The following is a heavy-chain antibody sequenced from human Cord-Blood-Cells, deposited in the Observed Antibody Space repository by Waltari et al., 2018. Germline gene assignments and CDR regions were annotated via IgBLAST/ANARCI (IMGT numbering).Heavy chain of an antibody. J-gene: IGHJ3*02. CDR2: ISAYNGNT. CDR1: GYTSTTYC. Sequence: QVPLVQAGAEVQKPSASVKVSGMVSGYTSTTYCIIWVRQAPGPGLEWLGWISAYNGNTNYAQKRQGRVTMTTDTSTSTAYMELRSLRSDDTAVYYCARETYNWNDHDAFDIWGQGTMVTVSS. V-gene: IGHV1-18*01. D-gene: IGHD1-1*01. CDR3: ARETYNWNDHDAFDI.